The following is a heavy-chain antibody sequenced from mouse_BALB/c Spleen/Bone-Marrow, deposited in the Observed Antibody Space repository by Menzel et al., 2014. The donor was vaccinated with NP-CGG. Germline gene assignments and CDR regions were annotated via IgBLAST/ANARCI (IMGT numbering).Heavy chain of an antibody. D-gene: IGHD4-1*01. CDR3: ARGTGWYFDV. V-gene: IGHV1-69*01. CDR2: IDTSDSYT. CDR1: GYTFTDYW. Sequence: QVQLKESGAELVMPGASVKMSCKASGYTFTDYWMHWVKQRPGQGLEWIGAIDTSDSYTGYNQKLKGKATLTVDESSSTAYMQLSSLTSEDSAVYYCARGTGWYFDVWGAGTTVTVSS. J-gene: IGHJ1*01.